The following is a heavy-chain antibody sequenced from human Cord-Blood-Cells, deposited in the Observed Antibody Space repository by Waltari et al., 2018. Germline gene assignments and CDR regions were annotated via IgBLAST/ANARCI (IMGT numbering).Heavy chain of an antibody. CDR2: ISYDGSNK. Sequence: QVQLVESGGCVVQPGRSLRLSCAASGFTFSSYGMHWVRQAPGKGLEWVAVISYDGSNKYYADSVKGRFTISRDNSKNTLYLQMNSLRAEDTAVYYCAKGAAAGDYWGQGTLVTVSS. D-gene: IGHD6-13*01. J-gene: IGHJ4*02. CDR1: GFTFSSYG. CDR3: AKGAAAGDY. V-gene: IGHV3-30*18.